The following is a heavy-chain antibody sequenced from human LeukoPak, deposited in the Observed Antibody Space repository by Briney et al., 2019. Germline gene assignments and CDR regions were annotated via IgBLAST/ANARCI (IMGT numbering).Heavy chain of an antibody. D-gene: IGHD6-19*01. CDR2: IKRDGSEK. CDR1: GLTFSSYW. Sequence: GGSLKLSCAASGLTFSSYWMRWVRQAPGKGLEWVANIKRDGSEKYYVDSVKGRFTISRDNAKNSLYLQMNSLRAEDTALYYCARVSDISVAAYFDYWGQGTLVTVSS. J-gene: IGHJ4*02. CDR3: ARVSDISVAAYFDY. V-gene: IGHV3-7*03.